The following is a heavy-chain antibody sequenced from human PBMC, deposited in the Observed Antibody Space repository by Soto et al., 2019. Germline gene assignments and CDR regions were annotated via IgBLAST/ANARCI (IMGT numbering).Heavy chain of an antibody. Sequence: EVQLVESGGGLVQPGRSLRLSCTASGFTCGDYAMTWVRQAPGKWLEWVGFIRSKAYGGTTEYAASVKGRFTISRDDSKSIAYLQMNSLKTEDTAVYYCTRAPHWGSYYYYGMDVWGQGTTVTVSS. CDR1: GFTCGDYA. J-gene: IGHJ6*02. CDR3: TRAPHWGSYYYYGMDV. D-gene: IGHD7-27*01. V-gene: IGHV3-49*04. CDR2: IRSKAYGGTT.